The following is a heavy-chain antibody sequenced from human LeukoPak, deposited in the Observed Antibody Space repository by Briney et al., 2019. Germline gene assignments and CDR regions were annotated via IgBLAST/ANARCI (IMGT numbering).Heavy chain of an antibody. CDR1: GFTFSDYY. V-gene: IGHV3-11*06. CDR2: ISSSSSYT. J-gene: IGHJ5*02. Sequence: GGSLRLSCAASGFTFSDYYMSWIRQAPGKGLEWVSYISSSSSYTNYADSVKGRFTISRDNAKNSLYLQMNSLRAEDTAVYYCARDVGETGTTAWFDPWGQGTLVTASS. CDR3: ARDVGETGTTAWFDP. D-gene: IGHD1-1*01.